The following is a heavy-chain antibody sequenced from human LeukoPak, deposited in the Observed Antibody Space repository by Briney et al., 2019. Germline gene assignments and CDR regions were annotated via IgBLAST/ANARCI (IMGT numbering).Heavy chain of an antibody. CDR2: ISYDGSNK. V-gene: IGHV3-30*14. Sequence: PGRSLRLSCAASGFTFSSYAMHWVRQAPGKGLEWVAVISYDGSNKYYADSVKGRFTISRDNSKNTLYLQMNSLRAEDTAVYYCARDHGGDSTAYTDYWGQGTLVTVSS. CDR1: GFTFSSYA. D-gene: IGHD3-22*01. CDR3: ARDHGGDSTAYTDY. J-gene: IGHJ4*02.